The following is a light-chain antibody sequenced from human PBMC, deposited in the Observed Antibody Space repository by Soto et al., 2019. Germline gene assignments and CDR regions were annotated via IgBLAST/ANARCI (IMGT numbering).Light chain of an antibody. CDR3: AAWDDSLSGVV. CDR2: SNN. CDR1: SSNIGNNP. Sequence: QSVLTQPPSVSGTPGQRVTISCSGSSSNIGNNPVNWYQQFPGTAPKLLIYSNNQRPSGVPDRFSGSKSGTSASLASNGLQSEDEADYYCAAWDDSLSGVVFGGGTKLTVL. J-gene: IGLJ3*02. V-gene: IGLV1-44*01.